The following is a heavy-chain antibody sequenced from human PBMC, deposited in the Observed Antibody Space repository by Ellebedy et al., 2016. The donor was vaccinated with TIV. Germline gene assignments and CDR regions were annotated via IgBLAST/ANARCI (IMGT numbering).Heavy chain of an antibody. CDR3: AITYYYDSSGYTIDY. D-gene: IGHD3-22*01. J-gene: IGHJ4*02. CDR1: GSTFSVSA. Sequence: GESLKISCAASGSTFSVSAMHWVRPASGKGLEWVGRIRSKANSYATEYTASVNGMFTITRDDSKNTAYLQMNSLETEETAVYYCAITYYYDSSGYTIDYWGQGTLVTVTS. V-gene: IGHV3-73*01. CDR2: IRSKANSYAT.